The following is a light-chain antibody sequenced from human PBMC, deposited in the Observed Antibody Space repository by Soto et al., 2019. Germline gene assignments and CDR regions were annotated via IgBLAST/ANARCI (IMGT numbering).Light chain of an antibody. Sequence: QSALTQPASVSGSPGQSITISCTGTSTDVGGYNYVSWYQHHPGKAPKLMIFEVSNRPSGVSHRFSGSKSGNTASLTISGLQAGDESDYYCSSYTSTNTVLFGGGTKVTVL. CDR1: STDVGGYNY. J-gene: IGLJ2*01. CDR2: EVS. V-gene: IGLV2-14*01. CDR3: SSYTSTNTVL.